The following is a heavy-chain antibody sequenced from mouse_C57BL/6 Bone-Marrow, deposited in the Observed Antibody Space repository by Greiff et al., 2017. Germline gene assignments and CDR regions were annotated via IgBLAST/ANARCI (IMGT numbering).Heavy chain of an antibody. D-gene: IGHD1-1*01. CDR2: INPSNGGT. CDR3: ARTTVVESAWFAY. Sequence: QVQLQQPGTELVKPGASVKLSCKASGYTFPSYWMHWVKQRPGQGLEWIGNINPSNGGTNYNEKFKSKATLTVDKSSSTAYMQLSSLTSEDSAVYYCARTTVVESAWFAYWGQGTLVTVSA. J-gene: IGHJ3*01. CDR1: GYTFPSYW. V-gene: IGHV1-53*01.